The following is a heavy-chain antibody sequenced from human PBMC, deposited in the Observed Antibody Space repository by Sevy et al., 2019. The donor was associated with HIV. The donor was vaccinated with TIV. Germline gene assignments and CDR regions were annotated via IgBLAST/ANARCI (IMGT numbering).Heavy chain of an antibody. J-gene: IGHJ4*02. CDR1: GFTFSNYG. CDR3: AKDQGRLLELDY. V-gene: IGHV3-30*18. D-gene: IGHD1-7*01. CDR2: ISYDGSIK. Sequence: GGSLRLSCAASGFTFSNYGMHWVRQAPGKGLEWVAVISYDGSIKYYADPVRGRFTISRDNSKNTLYLQMNSLRPEDTTMYFCAKDQGRLLELDYWGQGTLVTVSS.